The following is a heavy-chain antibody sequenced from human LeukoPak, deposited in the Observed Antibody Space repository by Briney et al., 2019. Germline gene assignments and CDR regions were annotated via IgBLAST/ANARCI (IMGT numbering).Heavy chain of an antibody. CDR3: ARGVNSGYYFYFDY. V-gene: IGHV3-66*01. J-gene: IGHJ4*02. Sequence: GGSLRLSCAASGFTVSSNYMSWVRQAPGKGLEWVSVIYSGGSTYYADSVKGRFTISRDNSKNTLYLQMNSLRAEDTAVYYCARGVNSGYYFYFDYWGQGTLVTVSS. CDR2: IYSGGST. CDR1: GFTVSSNY. D-gene: IGHD3-22*01.